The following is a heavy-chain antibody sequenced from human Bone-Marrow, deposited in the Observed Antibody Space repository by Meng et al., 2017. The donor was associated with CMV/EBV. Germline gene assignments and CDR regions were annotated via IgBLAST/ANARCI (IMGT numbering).Heavy chain of an antibody. CDR2: IYYTGST. CDR3: ARLIRGGAAGYFDY. D-gene: IGHD6-13*01. V-gene: IGHV4-59*01. CDR1: GDFITSNY. Sequence: SETLSLTCTVSGDFITSNYWTWIRQPPGKGLEWIGYIYYTGSTHYNPSLKSRITISVDTSKNQFSLKLSSVTAADTAVYYCARLIRGGAAGYFDYWGQGTLVTVSS. J-gene: IGHJ4*02.